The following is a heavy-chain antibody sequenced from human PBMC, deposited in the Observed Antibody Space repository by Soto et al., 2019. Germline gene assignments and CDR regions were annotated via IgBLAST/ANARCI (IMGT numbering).Heavy chain of an antibody. CDR3: ARRGSGSYYDY. V-gene: IGHV3-23*01. CDR2: ISGSGDST. J-gene: IGHJ4*02. Sequence: EVQLLESGGGLVQPGGSLRLSCAASGFTFSSYAMRWVRQAPVKGLEWVSAISGSGDSTYYADSVKGRFTISRDNSKNMLYLQMNSLIAEGTAVYYCARRGSGSYYDYWGQGTLVTVSS. CDR1: GFTFSSYA. D-gene: IGHD1-26*01.